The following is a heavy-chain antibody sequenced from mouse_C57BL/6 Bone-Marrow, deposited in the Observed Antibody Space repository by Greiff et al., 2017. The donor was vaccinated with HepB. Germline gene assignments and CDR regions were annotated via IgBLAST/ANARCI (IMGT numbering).Heavy chain of an antibody. CDR2: IYPGNSDT. D-gene: IGHD1-1*01. CDR3: TKTGGSKNPPYYAMDY. J-gene: IGHJ4*01. Sequence: VQLQQPGAELVKPGASVKMSCKTSGYTFTSYWMHWVKQRPGQGLEWIGAIYPGNSDTSYNQKFKGKAKLTAVTSASTAYMELSSLTNEDSAVYYCTKTGGSKNPPYYAMDYWGQGTSVTVSS. V-gene: IGHV1-5*01. CDR1: GYTFTSYW.